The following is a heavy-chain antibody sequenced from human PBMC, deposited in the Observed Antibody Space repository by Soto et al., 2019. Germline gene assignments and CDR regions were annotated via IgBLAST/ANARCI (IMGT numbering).Heavy chain of an antibody. CDR2: INSSGSTI. J-gene: IGHJ5*02. CDR1: GFTFDDYG. Sequence: GGSLRLSCAASGFTFDDYGTSWVRQAPGKGLEWVSYINSSGSTIYYADSVKGRFTISRDNAKNSLYLQMNSLRAEDTAVYYCARGAGSATQSFDPWGQGTLVTVSS. V-gene: IGHV3-11*01. CDR3: ARGAGSATQSFDP. D-gene: IGHD3-10*01.